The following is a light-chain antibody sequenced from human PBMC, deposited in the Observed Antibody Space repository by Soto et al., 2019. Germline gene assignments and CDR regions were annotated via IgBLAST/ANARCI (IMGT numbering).Light chain of an antibody. CDR1: QSVSTY. CDR2: DAS. CDR3: QQRSSWPS. J-gene: IGKJ5*01. V-gene: IGKV3-11*01. Sequence: DIVMTQSPATLSVAPGERVTFSCRASQSVSTYLAWYQQKPGQAPRLLIYDASNRATGIPARFSGSGSGTDFTLTISSLEPEDFAVYHCQQRSSWPSFGQGTRLEIK.